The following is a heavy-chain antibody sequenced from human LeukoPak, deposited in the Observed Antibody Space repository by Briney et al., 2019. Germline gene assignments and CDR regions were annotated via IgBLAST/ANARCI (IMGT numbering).Heavy chain of an antibody. J-gene: IGHJ4*02. V-gene: IGHV3-33*01. D-gene: IGHD2-15*01. CDR2: IWYDGSNK. CDR1: GFTFSSYG. Sequence: GGSLRLSCAASGFTFSSYGMHWVRQAPGKGLEWVAVIWYDGSNKYYADSVKGRFTISRDNSKNTLYLQMNSLRAEDTAVYYCARGLGYCSGGSYSDYWGQGTLVTVSS. CDR3: ARGLGYCSGGSYSDY.